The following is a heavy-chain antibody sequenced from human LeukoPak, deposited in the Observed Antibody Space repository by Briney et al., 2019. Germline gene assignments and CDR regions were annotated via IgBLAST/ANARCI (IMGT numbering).Heavy chain of an antibody. D-gene: IGHD6-19*01. CDR3: ARGAGPDAEFGSGWYYFDY. CDR1: GGSISSGGYY. CDR2: INHSGST. V-gene: IGHV4-34*01. Sequence: SETLSLTCAVSGGSISSGGYYWSWIRQPPGKGLEWIGEINHSGSTNYNPSLKSRVTISVDTSKNQFSLKLSSVTAADTAVYYCARGAGPDAEFGSGWYYFDYWGQGTLVTVSS. J-gene: IGHJ4*02.